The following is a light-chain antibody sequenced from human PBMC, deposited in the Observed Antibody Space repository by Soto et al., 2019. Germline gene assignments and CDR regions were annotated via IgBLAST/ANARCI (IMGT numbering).Light chain of an antibody. J-gene: IGKJ2*01. V-gene: IGKV1-5*03. CDR1: EIISSW. CDR2: KAS. CDR3: QQYKSFPYT. Sequence: DIQMTQSPSTLAASVGDRVAMTCRASEIISSWLAWYQQKPGEAPKFLIYKASNLQSGVPSRFSGSGSGTEFTLTISSLQPDDFASYYCQQYKSFPYTFGQGTKADIK.